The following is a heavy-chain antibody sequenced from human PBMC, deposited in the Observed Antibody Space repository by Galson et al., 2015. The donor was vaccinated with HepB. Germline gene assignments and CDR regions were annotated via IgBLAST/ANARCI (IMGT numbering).Heavy chain of an antibody. CDR2: IYWNDDK. CDR1: GFSLSTSGVG. CDR3: AHRLVVQGIAAAVISAVAGTDLRFDP. J-gene: IGHJ5*02. D-gene: IGHD6-13*01. V-gene: IGHV2-5*01. Sequence: PALVKPTQTLTLTCTFSGFSLSTSGVGVGWIRQPLGKALEWLALIYWNDDKRYSPSLKSRLTITKDTSKNQVVLTMTNMDPVDTATYYCAHRLVVQGIAAAVISAVAGTDLRFDPWGQGTLVTVSS.